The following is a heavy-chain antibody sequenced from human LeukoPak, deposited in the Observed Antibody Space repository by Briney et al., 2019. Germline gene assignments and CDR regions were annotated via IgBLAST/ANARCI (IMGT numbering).Heavy chain of an antibody. CDR2: IYYSGST. J-gene: IGHJ4*02. V-gene: IGHV4-39*01. CDR1: GGSISSSSCY. CDR3: ARTTVATQFDY. Sequence: PSETLSLTCTVSGGSISSSSCYWGWLRQPPGKGLGWIGNIYYSGSTYYNASLTSRVTTSADTSKNQFSLKLSSVTAADTAVYYCARTTVATQFDYWGQGTLVTVSS. D-gene: IGHD4-23*01.